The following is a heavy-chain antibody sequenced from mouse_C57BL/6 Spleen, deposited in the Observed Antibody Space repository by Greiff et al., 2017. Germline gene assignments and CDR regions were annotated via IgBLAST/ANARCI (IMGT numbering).Heavy chain of an antibody. V-gene: IGHV1-18*01. Sequence: VHVKQSGPELVKPGASVKIPCKASGYTFTDYNMDWVKQSHGKSLEWIGDINPNNGGTIYNQKFKGKATLTVDKSSSTAYMELRSLTSEDTAVYYCARRDFIYYYGSSYGWYFDVWGTGTTVTVSS. CDR2: INPNNGGT. D-gene: IGHD1-1*01. J-gene: IGHJ1*03. CDR3: ARRDFIYYYGSSYGWYFDV. CDR1: GYTFTDYN.